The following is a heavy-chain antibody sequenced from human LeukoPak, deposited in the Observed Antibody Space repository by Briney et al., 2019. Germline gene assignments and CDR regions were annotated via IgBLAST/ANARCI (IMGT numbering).Heavy chain of an antibody. J-gene: IGHJ4*02. CDR2: INHSGST. CDR1: GGSFSGYY. CDR3: ARTVWNAPFDY. V-gene: IGHV4-34*01. D-gene: IGHD1-1*01. Sequence: SGTLSLTCAVYGGSFSGYYWSWIRQPPGKGLEWIGEINHSGSTNYNPSLKSRVTISVDTSKNQFSLKLSSVTAADTAVYYCARTVWNAPFDYWGQGTLVTVSS.